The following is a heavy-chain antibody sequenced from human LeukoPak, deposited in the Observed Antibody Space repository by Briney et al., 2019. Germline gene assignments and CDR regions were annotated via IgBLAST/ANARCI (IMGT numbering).Heavy chain of an antibody. V-gene: IGHV3-30*04. J-gene: IGHJ4*02. CDR3: ARSHLLYCSGGSCYHDY. Sequence: AGRSLRLSCAASGFTFSSYAMHWVRQAPGKGLEWVAVISYDGSNKYYAYSVKGRFTISRDNSKNTLYLQMNSLRAEDTAVYYCARSHLLYCSGGSCYHDYWGQGTLVTVSS. CDR1: GFTFSSYA. CDR2: ISYDGSNK. D-gene: IGHD2-15*01.